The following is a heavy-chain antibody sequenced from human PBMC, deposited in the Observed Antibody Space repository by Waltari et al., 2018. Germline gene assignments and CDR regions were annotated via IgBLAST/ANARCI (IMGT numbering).Heavy chain of an antibody. V-gene: IGHV3-74*01. CDR1: GFTFSSYW. CDR3: ARGSRYSSSSGYYYYGMDV. D-gene: IGHD6-6*01. CDR2: INSDGSST. Sequence: EVQLVESGGGLVQPGGSLRLSCAASGFTFSSYWMHWVRQAPGKGLVWVSRINSDGSSTSYADSVKCRFTISRDNAKNTLYLQMNSRRAEETAVYYCARGSRYSSSSGYYYYGMDVWGQGTTVTVSS. J-gene: IGHJ6*02.